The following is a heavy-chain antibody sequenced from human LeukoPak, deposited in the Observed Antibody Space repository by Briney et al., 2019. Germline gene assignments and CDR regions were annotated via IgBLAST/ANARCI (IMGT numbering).Heavy chain of an antibody. CDR1: GFTVNSNY. V-gene: IGHV3-53*01. Sequence: GGSLRLSCAASGFTVNSNYMNWVRQAPGKGLEWVSVLYSDGRTYYADSVKGRFTISRDTSKNTLYLQMNSLRAEDTAVYYCARSPTSYYYGMDVWGQGTTVTVSS. CDR3: ARSPTSYYYGMDV. CDR2: LYSDGRT. J-gene: IGHJ6*02.